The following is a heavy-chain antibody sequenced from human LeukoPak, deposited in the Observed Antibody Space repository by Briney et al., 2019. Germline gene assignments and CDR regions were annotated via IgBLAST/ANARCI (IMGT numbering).Heavy chain of an antibody. CDR1: GGSISSSSYY. CDR3: ARDPRSSIAARDGVVDAFDI. V-gene: IGHV4-39*07. D-gene: IGHD6-6*01. J-gene: IGHJ3*02. CDR2: IYYSGST. Sequence: SETLSLTCTVSGGSISSSSYYWGWIRQPPGKGLEWIGSIYYSGSTYYNPSLKSRVTISVDTSKNQFSLKLSSVTAADTAVYYCARDPRSSIAARDGVVDAFDIWGQGTMVTVSS.